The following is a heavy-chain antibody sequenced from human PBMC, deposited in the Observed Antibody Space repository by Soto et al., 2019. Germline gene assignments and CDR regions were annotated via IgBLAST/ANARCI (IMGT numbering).Heavy chain of an antibody. J-gene: IGHJ4*02. CDR1: GYTFTTYG. CDR3: ARGAYGEVAFDH. CDR2: IRPKNGDT. D-gene: IGHD4-17*01. V-gene: IGHV1-18*01. Sequence: ASVKVSWKAAGYTFTTYGVTWVRQAPGQGLEWMGWIRPKNGDTYYTQSLQGRITMTTDTSTGTAYMELRSPRFDDTAVYYCARGAYGEVAFDHWGQGTLVTVSS.